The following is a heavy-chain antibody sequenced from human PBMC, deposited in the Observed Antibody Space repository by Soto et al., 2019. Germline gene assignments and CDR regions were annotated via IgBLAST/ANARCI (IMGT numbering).Heavy chain of an antibody. Sequence: QVQLVQSGAEMKKPGSSVKVSCKTSGGAFGNFAVSWVRQAPGQGLEWVGGITPILGTPSYAQKFQGRVTITADVSTTSAYMEITSLTSEDTALYYCVRGGSGSRGDYWGQGTLVTVSS. CDR2: ITPILGTP. V-gene: IGHV1-69*01. CDR1: GGAFGNFA. D-gene: IGHD3-10*01. CDR3: VRGGSGSRGDY. J-gene: IGHJ4*02.